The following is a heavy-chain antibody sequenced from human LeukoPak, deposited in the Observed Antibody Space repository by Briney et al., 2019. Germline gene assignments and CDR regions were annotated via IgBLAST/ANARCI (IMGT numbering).Heavy chain of an antibody. J-gene: IGHJ6*02. CDR3: ARPRPGGYYYYGMDV. D-gene: IGHD3-10*01. CDR1: GFTFSSYT. V-gene: IGHV3-21*01. CDR2: ISSSSTNI. Sequence: GGSLRLSCAASGFTFSSYTMNCVPQAPGKGLEWVSSISSSSTNIFYADSVQGRFIISRDNAKNSLFLQMNSLRAEDTAVYYCARPRPGGYYYYGMDVWGQGTTVTVSS.